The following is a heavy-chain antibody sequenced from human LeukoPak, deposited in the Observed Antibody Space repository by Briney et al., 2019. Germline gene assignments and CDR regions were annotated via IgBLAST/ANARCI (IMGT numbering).Heavy chain of an antibody. CDR3: AKLGARYYYDSSGYFFDP. CDR1: GGSTSSYY. Sequence: PSETLSLTCTVSGGSTSSYYWSWIRQPPGKGLEWIGRIYYSGSTNYNPSLKSRVTISVDTSKNQFSLKLSSVTAADTAVYYCAKLGARYYYDSSGYFFDPWGQGTLVTVSS. J-gene: IGHJ5*02. V-gene: IGHV4-59*01. D-gene: IGHD3-22*01. CDR2: IYYSGST.